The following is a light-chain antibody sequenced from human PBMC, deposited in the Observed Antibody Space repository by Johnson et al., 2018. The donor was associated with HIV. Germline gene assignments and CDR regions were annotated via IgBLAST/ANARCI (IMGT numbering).Light chain of an antibody. CDR1: SSNVGNSY. Sequence: QPVLTQPPSVSAAPGQNVTISCSGTSSNVGNSYLSWYQHFPETAPKLLIYDNNKRPSGIPDRFSASKSGTTATLGITGLQTGDEADYYCGTWDGSLSVYVFGTGTKVTVL. J-gene: IGLJ1*01. CDR3: GTWDGSLSVYV. V-gene: IGLV1-51*01. CDR2: DNN.